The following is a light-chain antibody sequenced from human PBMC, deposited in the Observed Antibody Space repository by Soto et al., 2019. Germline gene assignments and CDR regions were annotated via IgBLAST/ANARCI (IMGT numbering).Light chain of an antibody. CDR3: HQYDDWHRMHT. V-gene: IGKV3-15*01. CDR1: QNVSSN. J-gene: IGKJ2*01. CDR2: GAT. Sequence: EIVMTQSPATLSVSPGERVTLSCRASQNVSSNLAWFQQKPGQAPRLVIYGATTRATGIPVRFSGTGSGKEFTLTIRSLQSEDFAVYYCHQYDDWHRMHTFGQGTKLEIK.